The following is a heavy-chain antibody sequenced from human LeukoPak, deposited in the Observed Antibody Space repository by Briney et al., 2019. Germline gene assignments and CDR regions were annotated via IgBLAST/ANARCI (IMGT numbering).Heavy chain of an antibody. D-gene: IGHD1-26*01. CDR1: GFTFSSYG. CDR3: ARDKWEQQSKLLDY. J-gene: IGHJ4*02. CDR2: IWYDGSKK. Sequence: PGGSLRLSCAASGFTFSSYGMHWVRQAPGKGLELVADIWYDGSKKYYADSVKGRFTISRDDPKNTLYLQMNSLRGEDTAVYYCARDKWEQQSKLLDYWGQGTLVTVSS. V-gene: IGHV3-33*01.